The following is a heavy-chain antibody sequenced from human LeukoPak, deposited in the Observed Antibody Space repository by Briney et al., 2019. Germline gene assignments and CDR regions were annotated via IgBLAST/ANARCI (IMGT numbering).Heavy chain of an antibody. J-gene: IGHJ4*02. CDR3: ALYSILRTYYYDSSGYFLY. D-gene: IGHD3-22*01. CDR2: ISGSGTST. V-gene: IGHV3-23*01. Sequence: GGSLRLSCAASGFTFTSYAMSWVRQAPGKGLEWVSAISGSGTSTYYADSVKGRFTISRDNSKNTLYLQMNSLRAEDTAVYFCALYSILRTYYYDSSGYFLYWGQGTLVTVSS. CDR1: GFTFTSYA.